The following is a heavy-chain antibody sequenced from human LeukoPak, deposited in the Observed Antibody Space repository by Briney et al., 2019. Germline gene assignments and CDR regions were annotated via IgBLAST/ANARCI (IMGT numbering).Heavy chain of an antibody. D-gene: IGHD3-10*01. V-gene: IGHV4-61*02. CDR2: VYTSGST. CDR3: ARMSPRYYYGSGGLPGSDY. CDR1: GGSISSDDYY. Sequence: SQTLSLTCTVSGGSISSDDYYWSWIRQPAGKGLEWIGRVYTSGSTNYNPSLRSRVTISVDTSKNQFSLKLSSVTAADTAVYYCARMSPRYYYGSGGLPGSDYWGQGTLVTVSS. J-gene: IGHJ4*02.